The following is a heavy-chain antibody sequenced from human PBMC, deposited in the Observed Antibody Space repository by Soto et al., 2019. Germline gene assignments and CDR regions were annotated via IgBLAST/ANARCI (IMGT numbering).Heavy chain of an antibody. D-gene: IGHD2-2*01. CDR3: ARIRQLLFVS. CDR1: GFTFRVYA. V-gene: IGHV3-23*01. J-gene: IGHJ4*02. Sequence: GGSLRLSCAASGFTFRVYAMSWFRQAPGRGLEWVSAIGGTGNTTYYADSVKGRFTIARDNSRDTLYLQMTSLRVEDTAVYYCARIRQLLFVSWGQGTLVTVSS. CDR2: IGGTGNTT.